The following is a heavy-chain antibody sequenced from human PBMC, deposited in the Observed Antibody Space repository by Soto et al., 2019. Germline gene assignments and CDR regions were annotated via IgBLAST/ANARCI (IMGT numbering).Heavy chain of an antibody. CDR1: GYTFTSYA. V-gene: IGHV1-3*01. Sequence: ASVKVSCKTSGYTFTSYAMHWVRQAPGQRLEWMGWINSGNGDSKYSQKFQGRVTITRDTSASTAYMELSSLRSEDTAVYYCAREGGRVAGRGGGFDFWGQGTRVTVSS. CDR3: AREGGRVAGRGGGFDF. CDR2: INSGNGDS. J-gene: IGHJ4*02. D-gene: IGHD6-19*01.